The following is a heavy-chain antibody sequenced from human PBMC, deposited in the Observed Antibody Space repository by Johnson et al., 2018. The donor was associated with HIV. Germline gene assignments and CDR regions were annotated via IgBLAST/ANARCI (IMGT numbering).Heavy chain of an antibody. Sequence: VQLVKSGGGLVQPGGSLRLSCAASGFTFRNYAMSWVRQAPGKGLEWVSGISGSGGSTYYADSVKGRFTISRDNSKNTLYLQMNSLRAEDTAIYYCATLLYYYDTTGQDAFDIWGQGTMVTVSS. CDR3: ATLLYYYDTTGQDAFDI. J-gene: IGHJ3*02. CDR1: GFTFRNYA. D-gene: IGHD3-22*01. CDR2: ISGSGGST. V-gene: IGHV3-23*04.